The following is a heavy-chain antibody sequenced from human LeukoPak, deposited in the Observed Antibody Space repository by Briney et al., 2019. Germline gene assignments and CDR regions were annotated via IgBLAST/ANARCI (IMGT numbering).Heavy chain of an antibody. J-gene: IGHJ3*02. D-gene: IGHD3-9*01. V-gene: IGHV4-61*02. CDR2: IYTSGST. Sequence: SQTLSLTCTVSGGSISSGNYYWSWIRQPAGKGLEWIGRIYTSGSTYYNPSLKSRVTISVDTSKNQFSLKLSSVTAADTAVYYCASQTRYFDWLPPGAFDIWGQGTMVTVSS. CDR3: ASQTRYFDWLPPGAFDI. CDR1: GGSISSGNYY.